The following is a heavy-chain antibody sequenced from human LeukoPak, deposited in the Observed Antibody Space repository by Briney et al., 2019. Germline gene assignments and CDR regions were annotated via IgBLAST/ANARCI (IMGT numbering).Heavy chain of an antibody. Sequence: PSGALPLPCTVSGGSISRGGYYWSWVRQPPGEGLEWIGYIYYSGSTYYNPSLKSRVTISVDTSKNQFSLKLSSVTAADTAVYYCARVVVTYFDYWGQGTLVTVSS. CDR3: ARVVVTYFDY. J-gene: IGHJ4*02. V-gene: IGHV4-31*03. D-gene: IGHD2-21*02. CDR2: IYYSGST. CDR1: GGSISRGGYY.